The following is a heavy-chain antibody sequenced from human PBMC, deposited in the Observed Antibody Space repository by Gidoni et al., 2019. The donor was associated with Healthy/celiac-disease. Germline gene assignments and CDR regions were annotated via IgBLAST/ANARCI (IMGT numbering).Heavy chain of an antibody. V-gene: IGHV4-59*01. CDR1: GGSISSYY. J-gene: IGHJ3*02. Sequence: QVQLQESGPGLVKPSETLSLTCTVSGGSISSYYWSWIRQPPGKGLEWIGYIYYSGSTNYNPSLKSRVTISVDTSKNQFSLKLSSVTAADTAVYYCARQRIVVVIRGADAFDIWGQGTMVTVSS. D-gene: IGHD3-22*01. CDR3: ARQRIVVVIRGADAFDI. CDR2: IYYSGST.